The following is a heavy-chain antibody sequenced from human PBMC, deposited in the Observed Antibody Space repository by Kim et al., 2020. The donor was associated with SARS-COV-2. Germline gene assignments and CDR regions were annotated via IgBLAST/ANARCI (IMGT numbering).Heavy chain of an antibody. CDR2: IYSGGST. J-gene: IGHJ4*02. Sequence: GGSLRLSCAASGFTVSSNYMSWVRQAPGKGLEWVSVIYSGGSTYYADSVKGRXTISRDNSKNTLYLQMNSLRSEDTAVYXGARDTYYYDXSGYLGPLVYXCQGTLVTV. CDR1: GFTVSSNY. CDR3: ARDTYYYDXSGYLGPLVY. V-gene: IGHV3-53*01. D-gene: IGHD3-22*01.